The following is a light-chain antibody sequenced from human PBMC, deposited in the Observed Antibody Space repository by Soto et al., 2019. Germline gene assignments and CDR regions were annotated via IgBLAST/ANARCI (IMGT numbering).Light chain of an antibody. CDR2: GAS. CDR1: QSVRRSS. Sequence: EIVLTQSPGTLSLSPGERATLSCRASQSVRRSSLAWYQQKPGQAPRLLIYGASSRATGIPDRFSGSGSGTDVTLTISRLEPEDFAVDYCQQYGSSPPGTFGQGTKVEIK. V-gene: IGKV3-20*01. CDR3: QQYGSSPPGT. J-gene: IGKJ1*01.